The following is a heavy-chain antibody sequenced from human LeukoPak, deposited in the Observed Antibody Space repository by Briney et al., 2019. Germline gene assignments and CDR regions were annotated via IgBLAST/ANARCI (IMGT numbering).Heavy chain of an antibody. J-gene: IGHJ3*02. CDR2: ISWNSGSI. CDR3: AKDQSWRYYDAFDI. V-gene: IGHV3-9*01. D-gene: IGHD2-21*01. CDR1: GFTFDDYA. Sequence: GGSPRLSCAASGFTFDDYAMHWVRQAPGKGLEWVSGISWNSGSIGYADSVKGRFTISRDNAKNSLYLQMNSLRAEDTALYYCAKDQSWRYYDAFDIWGQGTMVTVSS.